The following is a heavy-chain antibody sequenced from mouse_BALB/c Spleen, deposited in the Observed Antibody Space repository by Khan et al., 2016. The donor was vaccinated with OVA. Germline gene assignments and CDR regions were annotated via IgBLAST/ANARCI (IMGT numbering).Heavy chain of an antibody. CDR2: IYPGDGST. J-gene: IGHJ4*01. Sequence: QVQLKQSGPELVKPGALVKISCKASGYTFTAYDINWVKQRPGQGLEWIGWIYPGDGSTEYNENFKGKATLTEDTSSNTAYMQLSSLTSVKSAVYFCAREGLRGVGMDYWGQGTSVSVSS. D-gene: IGHD1-1*01. V-gene: IGHV1S56*01. CDR1: GYTFTAYD. CDR3: AREGLRGVGMDY.